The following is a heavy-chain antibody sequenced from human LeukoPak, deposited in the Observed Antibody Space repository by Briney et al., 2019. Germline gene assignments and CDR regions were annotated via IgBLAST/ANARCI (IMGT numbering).Heavy chain of an antibody. J-gene: IGHJ6*03. CDR1: GYTFTDFD. Sequence: ASVKVSCKASGYTFTDFDISWVRQATGQGLEWMGCMSPNSGQTDYAQKFQGRVTITRNTSISTAYMELSSLRSEDTAVYYCARGGGGSGSYWYYYYYYMDVWGKGTTVTISS. CDR2: MSPNSGQT. D-gene: IGHD3-10*01. V-gene: IGHV1-8*01. CDR3: ARGGGGSGSYWYYYYYYMDV.